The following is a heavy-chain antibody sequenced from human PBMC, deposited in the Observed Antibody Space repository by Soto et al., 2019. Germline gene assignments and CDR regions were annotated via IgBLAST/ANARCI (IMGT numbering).Heavy chain of an antibody. CDR3: ERGENCGGDCYRDY. CDR2: IIPIFGTA. Sequence: SVKVSCKASGGTFSSYAISWVRQAPGQGLEWMGGIIPIFGTANYAQKFQGRVTITADKSTSTAYMELSSLRSEDTAVYYCERGENCGGDCYRDYWGQGTLVTVSS. CDR1: GGTFSSYA. V-gene: IGHV1-69*06. D-gene: IGHD2-21*02. J-gene: IGHJ4*02.